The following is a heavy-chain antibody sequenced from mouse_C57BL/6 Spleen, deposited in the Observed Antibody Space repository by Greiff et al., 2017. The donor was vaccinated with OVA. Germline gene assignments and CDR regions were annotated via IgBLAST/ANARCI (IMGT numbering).Heavy chain of an antibody. V-gene: IGHV5-17*01. J-gene: IGHJ2*01. CDR3: ARGPTGFFDY. Sequence: EVKLMESGGGLVKPGGSLKLSCAASGFTFSDYGMHWVRQAPEKGLEWVAYISSGSSTIYYADTVKGRFTISRDNAKNTLFLQMTSLRSEDTAMYYCARGPTGFFDYWGQGTTLTVSS. D-gene: IGHD4-1*02. CDR1: GFTFSDYG. CDR2: ISSGSSTI.